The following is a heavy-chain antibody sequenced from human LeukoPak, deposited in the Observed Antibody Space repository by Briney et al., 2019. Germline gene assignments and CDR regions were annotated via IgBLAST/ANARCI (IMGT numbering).Heavy chain of an antibody. D-gene: IGHD5-12*01. CDR2: INPSGGST. Sequence: EASVKVSCKASGYTFTSYYMHWVRQAPGQGLEWMGIINPSGGSTSYAQKFQGRVTMTRDMSTSTVYMELSSLRSEDTAVYYCARERVATIGLTPPRGQGWFDPWGQGTLVTVSS. CDR1: GYTFTSYY. V-gene: IGHV1-46*01. CDR3: ARERVATIGLTPPRGQGWFDP. J-gene: IGHJ5*02.